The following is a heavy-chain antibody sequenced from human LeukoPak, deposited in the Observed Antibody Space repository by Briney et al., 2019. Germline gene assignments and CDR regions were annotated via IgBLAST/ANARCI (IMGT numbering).Heavy chain of an antibody. CDR1: GFTFSSYG. D-gene: IGHD6-19*01. CDR3: AKDPNTYSSGWYYFDY. V-gene: IGHV3-23*01. Sequence: PGGSLRLSCAASGFTFSSYGMSWVRQAPGKGLEWVSAISGSGGSTYYADSVKGRFTISRDNSKNTLYLQMNSLRAEDTAVYYCAKDPNTYSSGWYYFDYWGQGTLVTVSS. CDR2: ISGSGGST. J-gene: IGHJ4*02.